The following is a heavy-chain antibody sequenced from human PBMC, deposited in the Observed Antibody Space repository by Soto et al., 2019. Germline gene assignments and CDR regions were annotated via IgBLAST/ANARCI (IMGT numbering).Heavy chain of an antibody. CDR2: IYYSGST. V-gene: IGHV4-31*03. CDR1: GGSISSGGYY. J-gene: IGHJ6*02. Sequence: QVQLQESGPGLVKPSQTLSLTCTVSGGSISSGGYYWSWIRQHPGKVLEWIGYIYYSGSTYYNPSLKSRVTISVDTSKNQFSLQLSSVTAADTAVYYCARGGRRSPGMDVWGQGTTVTVSS. CDR3: ARGGRRSPGMDV.